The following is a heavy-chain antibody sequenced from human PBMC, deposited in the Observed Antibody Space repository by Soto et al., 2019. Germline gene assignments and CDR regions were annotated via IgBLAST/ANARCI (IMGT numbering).Heavy chain of an antibody. Sequence: PSQTLSLTCVISGDSVSSNSAAWNWIRQSPSRGLEWLGRTYYRSKWYNDYAVSVKSRVTINSDTSKNQVSLQLKSVTLEDTAVYYCAGILGASANWFDPWGQGTLVTVS. J-gene: IGHJ5*02. V-gene: IGHV6-1*01. CDR1: GDSVSSNSAA. D-gene: IGHD1-26*01. CDR2: TYYRSKWYN. CDR3: AGILGASANWFDP.